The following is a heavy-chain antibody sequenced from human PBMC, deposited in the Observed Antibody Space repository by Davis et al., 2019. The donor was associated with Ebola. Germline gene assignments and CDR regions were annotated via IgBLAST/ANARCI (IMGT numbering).Heavy chain of an antibody. CDR3: AKPEYFASRY. CDR2: IYPGDSSS. CDR1: GYSFSNQW. V-gene: IGHV5-51*01. J-gene: IGHJ4*02. D-gene: IGHD2/OR15-2a*01. Sequence: PGGSLRLSCQASGYSFSNQWIGWLRQIPGKGLEWMANIYPGDSSSNYGPSFQGQVPISADNSINTAYLQWSRLKASDTAMYYRAKPEYFASRYWGQGTLVTVSS.